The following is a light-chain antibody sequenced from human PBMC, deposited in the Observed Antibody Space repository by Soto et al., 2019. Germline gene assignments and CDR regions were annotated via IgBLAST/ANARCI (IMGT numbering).Light chain of an antibody. V-gene: IGLV2-14*01. CDR2: EVS. Sequence: SALTQPASVSGSPGQSITISCTGTDSDIGDYDYVSWYQLHPGKAPNLVLFEVSNRPSGVSYRFSGSKSGNTASLTISGLQAEDEADYFCSSYSISTAYLFGTGTKVTVL. CDR3: SSYSISTAYL. J-gene: IGLJ1*01. CDR1: DSDIGDYDY.